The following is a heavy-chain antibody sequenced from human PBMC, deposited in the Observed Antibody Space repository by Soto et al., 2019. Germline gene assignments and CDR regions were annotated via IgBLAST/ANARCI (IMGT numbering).Heavy chain of an antibody. J-gene: IGHJ6*02. D-gene: IGHD1-26*01. CDR1: CYAFTSYG. V-gene: IGHV1-18*04. CDR3: ARWPEELPSLIMDV. CDR2: ISAYNGNT. Sequence: SSVKDSCNAICYAFTSYGISYVRQAPGQGREWMGWISAYNGNTNYAQTLQRRVTMTTEKSTSTAYMELRSLKSDDTAVYYCARWPEELPSLIMDVWGQGTTVIVSS.